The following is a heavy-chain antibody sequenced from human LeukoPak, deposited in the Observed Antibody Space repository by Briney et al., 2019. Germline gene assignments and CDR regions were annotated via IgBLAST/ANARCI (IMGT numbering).Heavy chain of an antibody. V-gene: IGHV3-74*01. CDR2: INSDGSST. J-gene: IGHJ4*02. CDR1: GFTFSIYW. Sequence: GGSLRLSCAASGFTFSIYWVHWVRQAPGKGLVWVSSINSDGSSTSYADSVKGRFTISRDNAKNTLHLQMNTLRAEDTAVYYCASLDYWGQGTPVTVSS. CDR3: ASLDY.